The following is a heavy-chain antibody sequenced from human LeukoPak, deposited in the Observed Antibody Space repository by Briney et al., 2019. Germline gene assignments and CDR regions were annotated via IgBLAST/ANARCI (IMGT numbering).Heavy chain of an antibody. V-gene: IGHV4-34*01. Sequence: SETLSLTCAVYGGSFSGYYWSWIRQPPGKGLEWIGEINHSGSTNYNPSLKSRVTISVDTYKNQFSLKLSSVTAADTTVYYCARAPAGTLLYYYYYVDVWGKGTTVTVSS. D-gene: IGHD6-19*01. CDR1: GGSFSGYY. CDR2: INHSGST. CDR3: ARAPAGTLLYYYYYVDV. J-gene: IGHJ6*03.